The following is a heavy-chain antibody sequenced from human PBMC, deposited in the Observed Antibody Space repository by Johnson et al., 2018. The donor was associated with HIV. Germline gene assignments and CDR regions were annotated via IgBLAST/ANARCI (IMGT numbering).Heavy chain of an antibody. CDR1: GFTFSSYA. V-gene: IGHV3-48*04. CDR3: AKAIAARPSGAFDI. J-gene: IGHJ3*02. CDR2: ISSGGRTI. D-gene: IGHD6-6*01. Sequence: VQLVESGGGLVQPGGSLRLSCAASGFTFSSYAMHWVRQAPGQGLEWVSYISSGGRTIYYADSVKGRFTISRDNAKNSLYLQMNSLRAEDTALYYCAKAIAARPSGAFDIWGQGTTVIVSS.